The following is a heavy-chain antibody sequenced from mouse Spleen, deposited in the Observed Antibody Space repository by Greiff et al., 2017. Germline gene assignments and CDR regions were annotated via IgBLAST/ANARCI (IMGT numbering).Heavy chain of an antibody. CDR2: IWSDGST. V-gene: IGHV2-6-1*01. CDR3: ARHRTTVVAPYYAMDY. D-gene: IGHD1-1*01. J-gene: IGHJ4*01. Sequence: QVQLKETGPGLVAPSQSLSITCTVSGFSLTSYGVPWVRQPPGKGLEWLVVIWSDGSTNYNSALKSRLSISKDNSKSQVFLKMNSLQTDDTAMYYCARHRTTVVAPYYAMDYWGQGTSVTVSS. CDR1: GFSLTSYG.